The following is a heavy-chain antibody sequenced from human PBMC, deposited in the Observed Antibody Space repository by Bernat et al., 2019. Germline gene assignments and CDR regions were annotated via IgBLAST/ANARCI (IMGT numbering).Heavy chain of an antibody. V-gene: IGHV1-18*01. CDR1: GYTFTSYG. CDR2: ISAYNGNT. Sequence: QVQLVQSGAEVKKPGSSVKVSCKASGYTFTSYGISWVRQAPGQGLEWMGWISAYNGNTNDAQKLQGRVTMTTDTSTSTAYMELRSLRSDDTAVYYCARDVEVGGSFESGPTPANFDYWGQGTLVTVSS. D-gene: IGHD1-26*01. J-gene: IGHJ4*02. CDR3: ARDVEVGGSFESGPTPANFDY.